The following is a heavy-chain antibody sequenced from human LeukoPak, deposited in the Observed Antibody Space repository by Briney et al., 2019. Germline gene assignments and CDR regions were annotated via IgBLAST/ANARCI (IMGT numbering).Heavy chain of an antibody. CDR2: IYHSGRT. J-gene: IGHJ5*02. CDR3: ATEVGQWLVRT. D-gene: IGHD6-19*01. CDR1: GYSISSGYY. V-gene: IGHV4-38-2*01. Sequence: SETLSLTCAVSGYSISSGYYWGWIRQPPGKGLEWIGSIYHSGRTYYNPSLKSRDPISVDTSKNQFSLKLSSVTAADTAVYYCATEVGQWLVRTWGQGTLVTVSS.